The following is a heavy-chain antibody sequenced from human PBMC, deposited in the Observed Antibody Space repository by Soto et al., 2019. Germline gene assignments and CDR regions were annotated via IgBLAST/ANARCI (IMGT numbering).Heavy chain of an antibody. V-gene: IGHV1-46*01. CDR3: ARPLYYDSSGLGY. CDR2: INPRGGST. Sequence: GASVKVSCKTSGYTFTSYYIHWVRQAPGQGLEWMGTINPRGGSTNYAPKFQGRVTITADESTSTAYMELSSLRSEDTAVYYCARPLYYDSSGLGYWGQGTLVTVSS. J-gene: IGHJ4*02. D-gene: IGHD3-22*01. CDR1: GYTFTSYY.